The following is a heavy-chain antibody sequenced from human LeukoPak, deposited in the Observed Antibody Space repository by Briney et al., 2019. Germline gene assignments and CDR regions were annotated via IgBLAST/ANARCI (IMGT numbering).Heavy chain of an antibody. J-gene: IGHJ4*02. D-gene: IGHD1-7*01. CDR3: ARDWNYSVDY. CDR2: IYHSGST. Sequence: SETLSLTCTVSGYSISSGYYWGWIRQPPGKGLEWIGSIYHSGSTYYNPSLKSRVTISVDTSKNQFSLKLSSVTAADTVVYYCARDWNYSVDYWGQGTLVTVSP. CDR1: GYSISSGYY. V-gene: IGHV4-38-2*02.